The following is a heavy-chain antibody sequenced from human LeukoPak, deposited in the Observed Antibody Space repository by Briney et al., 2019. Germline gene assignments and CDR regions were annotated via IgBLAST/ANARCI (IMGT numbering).Heavy chain of an antibody. V-gene: IGHV3-21*01. CDR2: ISSNSSYI. Sequence: GGSLRLSSADSGFTFNSYSMDWVRQAPGKGLEWVASISSNSSYIYYPDSVKGRFTISRDNAKNSLYLQMNSLRAEDTAVYYCARDLQVGALYFFDYWGQGTLVTVSS. CDR1: GFTFNSYS. J-gene: IGHJ4*02. CDR3: ARDLQVGALYFFDY. D-gene: IGHD1-26*01.